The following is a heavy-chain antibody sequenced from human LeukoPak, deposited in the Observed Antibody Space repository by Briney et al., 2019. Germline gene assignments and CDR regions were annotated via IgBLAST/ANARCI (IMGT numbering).Heavy chain of an antibody. Sequence: GGSLRVSCAASGFTFNNYGLIWVRQAPGKGLEWVAAISNDGGGTMYAAFVEGRFTISRDNSKNTLFLQMNSLRAEDTALYHCAKGSSGYFADLWGQGTLVTVSS. CDR1: GFTFNNYG. J-gene: IGHJ5*02. V-gene: IGHV3-23*01. CDR2: ISNDGGGT. CDR3: AKGSSGYFADL. D-gene: IGHD3-22*01.